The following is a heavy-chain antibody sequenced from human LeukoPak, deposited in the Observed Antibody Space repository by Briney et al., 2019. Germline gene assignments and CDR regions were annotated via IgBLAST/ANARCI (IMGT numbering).Heavy chain of an antibody. V-gene: IGHV3-23*01. CDR1: GFTFSSYS. CDR2: VRGNGGAT. J-gene: IGHJ4*02. CDR3: AKALGSSDYSFDC. D-gene: IGHD6-25*01. Sequence: PGGSLRLSCAASGFTFSSYSMNWVRQAPGKGMEWVSVVRGNGGATYYADSVEGRFIVSGDYSKDTVYLQMNSLRAEDTALYYCAKALGSSDYSFDCWGQGTLVTVSS.